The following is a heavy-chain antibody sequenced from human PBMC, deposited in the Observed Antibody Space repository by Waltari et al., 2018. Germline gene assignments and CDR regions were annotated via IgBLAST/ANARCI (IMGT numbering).Heavy chain of an antibody. CDR2: IYSGGST. Sequence: EVQLLESGGGLVQPGGSLRLSCAASGFTFSSYAMSWVRQAPGKGLEWGSVIYSGGSTYYADSVKGRFTISRDNSKNTLYLQMNSLRAEDTAVYYCAKCIAAAGPDAFDIWGQGTMVTVSS. CDR1: GFTFSSYA. J-gene: IGHJ3*02. D-gene: IGHD6-13*01. V-gene: IGHV3-23*03. CDR3: AKCIAAAGPDAFDI.